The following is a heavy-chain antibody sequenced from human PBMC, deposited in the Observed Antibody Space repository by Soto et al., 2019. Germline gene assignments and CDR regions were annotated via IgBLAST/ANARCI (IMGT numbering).Heavy chain of an antibody. V-gene: IGHV4-38-2*01. Sequence: SETLALTRAVSGDTISSGYYWACIRHPPGKGLEWIGSIYHRGTTYYKPSLRSRVTISVDTSKNQFSLKLSSVTAADTAVYYCARAIEYSSSRGADYWGQGTLVTVSS. CDR3: ARAIEYSSSRGADY. CDR1: GDTISSGYY. D-gene: IGHD6-6*01. CDR2: IYHRGTT. J-gene: IGHJ4*02.